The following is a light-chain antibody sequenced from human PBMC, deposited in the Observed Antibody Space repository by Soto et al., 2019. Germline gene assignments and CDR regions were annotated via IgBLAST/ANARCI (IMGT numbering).Light chain of an antibody. J-gene: IGKJ2*01. V-gene: IGKV3-15*01. CDR1: QSVSSN. CDR2: GAS. Sequence: EIVLTQSPGTLSLSPGERATLSCRASQSVSSNLAWYQQILGQAPRLLISGASTRATGIPARFTGSGSGTEFTLTISSLQSEDFAVYYCQQYNNWPHSFGQGTKVDSK. CDR3: QQYNNWPHS.